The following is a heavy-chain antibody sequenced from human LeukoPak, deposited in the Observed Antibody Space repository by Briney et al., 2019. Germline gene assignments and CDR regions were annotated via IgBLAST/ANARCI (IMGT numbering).Heavy chain of an antibody. CDR3: ARDHFAGTYSNHY. D-gene: IGHD4-11*01. V-gene: IGHV1-2*06. CDR1: GYTFTGYY. CDR2: INPNSGGT. J-gene: IGHJ4*02. Sequence: ASVKVSCKASGYTFTGYYIHWVRQAPGQGPEWMGRINPNSGGTSSAEKFRGRVTMTRDTSITTAYMELSRLTSDDTAVYYCARDHFAGTYSNHYWGQGTLVTVSS.